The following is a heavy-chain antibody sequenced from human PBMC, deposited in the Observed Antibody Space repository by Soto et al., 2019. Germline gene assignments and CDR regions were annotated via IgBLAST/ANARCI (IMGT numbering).Heavy chain of an antibody. CDR2: INHSGST. Sequence: QVQLQQWGAGLLKPSETLSLTCAVYGGSFSGYYWSWIRQPPGKGLEWIGEINHSGSTNYNPSLKSRLTISVDASKNQFSLKLSSVTAADTAVYYCARGMNYYYGMDVWGQGTTVTVSS. CDR1: GGSFSGYY. CDR3: ARGMNYYYGMDV. V-gene: IGHV4-34*01. J-gene: IGHJ6*02.